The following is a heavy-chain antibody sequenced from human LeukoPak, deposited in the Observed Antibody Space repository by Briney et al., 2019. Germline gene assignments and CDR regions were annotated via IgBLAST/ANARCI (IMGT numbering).Heavy chain of an antibody. CDR2: IKQDGSER. V-gene: IGHV3-7*01. D-gene: IGHD3-3*01. Sequence: PGGSLRLSRVPSGLSFGNYWMDWVHQPPGKGLEWVGNIKQDGSERYYVDSVKGRFTISRDNAKNSLYLDMNSLRVEDTDIYYCTRDFGPWGQGTLVTVSS. J-gene: IGHJ5*02. CDR3: TRDFGP. CDR1: GLSFGNYW.